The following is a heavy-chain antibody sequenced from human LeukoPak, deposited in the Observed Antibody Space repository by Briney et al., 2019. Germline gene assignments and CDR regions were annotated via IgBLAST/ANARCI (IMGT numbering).Heavy chain of an antibody. J-gene: IGHJ4*02. CDR2: IYYSGST. V-gene: IGHV4-59*08. D-gene: IGHD5-18*01. Sequence: PSETLSLTCTVSGGSISSYYWSWIRQPPGKGLEWIGYIYYSGSTNYNPSLKSRVTISVDTSKNQFSLKLSSVTAADTAVYYCARVYTAMVTGGFDYWGQGTLVTVSS. CDR3: ARVYTAMVTGGFDY. CDR1: GGSISSYY.